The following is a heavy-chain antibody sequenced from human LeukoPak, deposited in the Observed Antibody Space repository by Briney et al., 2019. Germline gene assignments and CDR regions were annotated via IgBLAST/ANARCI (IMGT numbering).Heavy chain of an antibody. CDR2: IFYGGNT. CDR1: GGSISSSSGY. CDR3: ARHAGAGFDY. D-gene: IGHD6-19*01. Sequence: SETLSLTCSVSGGSISSSSGYWGWIRQPPGKGLEWIGSIFYGGNTYYNPSLKSRVTISVDTSKRQFSLNLRSVTAADTAVYYCARHAGAGFDYWGQGTLVTVSS. V-gene: IGHV4-39*01. J-gene: IGHJ4*02.